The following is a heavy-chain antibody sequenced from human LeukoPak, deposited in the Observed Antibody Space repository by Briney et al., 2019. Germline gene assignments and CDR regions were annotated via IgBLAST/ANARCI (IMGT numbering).Heavy chain of an antibody. Sequence: GASVKVSCKASGYTFTSYGISWVRQAPGQGLEWMGWISAYNGNTNYAQKLQGRVTMTTDTSTSTAYMELRSLRSDDTAVYYCARVPSAIVVGGDWFDPWGLGTLVTVSS. V-gene: IGHV1-18*01. CDR3: ARVPSAIVVGGDWFDP. D-gene: IGHD2-15*01. CDR2: ISAYNGNT. J-gene: IGHJ5*02. CDR1: GYTFTSYG.